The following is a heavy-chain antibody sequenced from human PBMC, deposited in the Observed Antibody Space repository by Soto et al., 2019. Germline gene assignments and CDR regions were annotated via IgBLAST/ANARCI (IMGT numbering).Heavy chain of an antibody. Sequence: QVQLVQSGAEVKKPGASVKVSCKASGYTFTSYGFSWVRQAPRQGLEWMGWISAYNGNINYAQKLQGRVTMTTDTSTSTAYMELRSLRSDDTAVYYCAREGSRPYYYYGMDVWGQGTTVTVSS. CDR1: GYTFTSYG. D-gene: IGHD1-26*01. CDR3: AREGSRPYYYYGMDV. CDR2: ISAYNGNI. J-gene: IGHJ6*02. V-gene: IGHV1-18*01.